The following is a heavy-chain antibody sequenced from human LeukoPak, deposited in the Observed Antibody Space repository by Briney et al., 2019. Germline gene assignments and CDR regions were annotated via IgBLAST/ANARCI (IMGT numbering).Heavy chain of an antibody. CDR1: GFSFSVNW. J-gene: IGHJ4*02. V-gene: IGHV3-7*01. CDR3: AKDGY. Sequence: PGGSLRLSCAASGFSFSVNWMSWVRQAPGKGPEWVASIKQDGSEKYYVDSVSGRFTISRDNAKNSLYLQMNSLRAEDTAVYYCAKDGYWGQGTLVTVSS. CDR2: IKQDGSEK.